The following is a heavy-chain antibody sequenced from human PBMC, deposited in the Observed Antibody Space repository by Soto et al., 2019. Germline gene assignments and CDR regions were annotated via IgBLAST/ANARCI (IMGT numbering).Heavy chain of an antibody. CDR1: GFTFSTCV. CDR2: ITESGSGT. CDR3: AKGLINGRWYAED. D-gene: IGHD6-13*01. V-gene: IGHV3-23*01. J-gene: IGHJ4*02. Sequence: EVHLLESGGGLVHPGESLRLSCGASGFTFSTCVMTWVRQDPGKGLEWVSCITESGSGTYYAGYVKGRFTIYRDNSKNTVYLQINNLRAEDKGVYYCAKGLINGRWYAEDWGQGTLGTGSS.